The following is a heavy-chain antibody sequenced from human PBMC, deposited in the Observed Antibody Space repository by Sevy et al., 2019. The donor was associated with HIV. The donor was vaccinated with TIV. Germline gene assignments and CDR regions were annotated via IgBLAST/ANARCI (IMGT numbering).Heavy chain of an antibody. J-gene: IGHJ4*02. V-gene: IGHV1-3*04. CDR2: VNTASGDT. CDR1: GYTFNTYI. Sequence: ASVKVSCKGSGYTFNTYIIYWVRQAPGQSLEWRGWVNTASGDTKYSQKFQGRVIITTDTSARTVYMELNNLRSEDTAYYFCARDFCSGGSCYSAFVYWGQGTLVTVSS. CDR3: ARDFCSGGSCYSAFVY. D-gene: IGHD2-15*01.